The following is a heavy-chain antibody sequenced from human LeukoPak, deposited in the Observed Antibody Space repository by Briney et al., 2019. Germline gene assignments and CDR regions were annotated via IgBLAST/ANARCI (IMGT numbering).Heavy chain of an antibody. CDR1: GFTFSSYS. V-gene: IGHV3-21*01. Sequence: GGSLRLSCAASGFTFSSYSMKWVRRAPGKGLEWVSSISTGSSYIYYADSVKGRFTISRDNAKNSLYLQMNSLRAEDTAVYYCAELGITMIGGVWGKGTTVTISS. D-gene: IGHD3-10*02. J-gene: IGHJ6*04. CDR2: ISTGSSYI. CDR3: AELGITMIGGV.